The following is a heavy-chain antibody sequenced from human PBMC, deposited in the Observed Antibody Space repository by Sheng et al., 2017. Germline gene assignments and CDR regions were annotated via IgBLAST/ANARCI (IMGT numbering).Heavy chain of an antibody. CDR3: ARITSSGLYDY. CDR1: GYSISSGYY. V-gene: IGHV4-38-2*01. D-gene: IGHD6-19*01. Sequence: QVQLQESGPGLVKPSETLSLTCAVSGYSISSGYYWGWIRQPPGKGLEWIGSIYHSGSTYYNPSLKSRVTISVDTSKNQFSLKLSSVTAADTAVYYCARITSSGLYDYWGQGNPGHRLL. CDR2: IYHSGST. J-gene: IGHJ4*02.